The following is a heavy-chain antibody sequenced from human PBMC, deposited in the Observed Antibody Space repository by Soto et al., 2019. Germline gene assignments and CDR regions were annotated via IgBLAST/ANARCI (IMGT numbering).Heavy chain of an antibody. V-gene: IGHV1-69*13. CDR1: GGTFSSYA. Sequence: SVKVSCKASGGTFSSYAISWVRQAPGQGLEWMGGIIPIFGTANYAQKFQGRVTITADESTSTAYMELSSLRSEDTAVYYCARDLDCSGGSCYDYGGQGPLAPVSS. J-gene: IGHJ4*02. CDR3: ARDLDCSGGSCYDY. D-gene: IGHD2-15*01. CDR2: IIPIFGTA.